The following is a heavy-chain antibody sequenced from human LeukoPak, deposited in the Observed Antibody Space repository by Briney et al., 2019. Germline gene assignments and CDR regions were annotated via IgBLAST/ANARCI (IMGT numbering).Heavy chain of an antibody. CDR1: GFSFSDFS. CDR3: ATSAAGPDY. J-gene: IGHJ4*02. V-gene: IGHV3-21*01. D-gene: IGHD6-13*01. CDR2: ISTRSTYI. Sequence: GGSLRLPCAASGFSFSDFSMDWVRQAPGKGLEWISSISTRSTYIYYADSVKGRFTISRDNDKNSLYLQMHSLRAEDTAVYYCATSAAGPDYWGQGTLVTVSS.